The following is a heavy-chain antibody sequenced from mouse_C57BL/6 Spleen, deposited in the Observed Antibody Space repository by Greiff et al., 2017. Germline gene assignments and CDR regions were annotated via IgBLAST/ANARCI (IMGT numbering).Heavy chain of an antibody. V-gene: IGHV1-69*01. CDR3: ARRDLLRSWVAY. D-gene: IGHD1-1*01. J-gene: IGHJ3*01. CDR2: IDPSDSYT. Sequence: VQLQQPGAELVMPGASVKLSCKASGYTFTSYWMHWVKQRPGQGLEWIGEIDPSDSYTNYNQKFKGKSTLTVDKSSSTAYMQLSSLTSEDSAVYYCARRDLLRSWVAYWGQGTLVTVSA. CDR1: GYTFTSYW.